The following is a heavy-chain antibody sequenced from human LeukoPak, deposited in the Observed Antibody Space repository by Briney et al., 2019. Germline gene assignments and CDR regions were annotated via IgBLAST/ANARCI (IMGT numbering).Heavy chain of an antibody. CDR3: ARRGYCSGGDCHSSAFDI. CDR1: GYSFTTYW. D-gene: IGHD2-15*01. CDR2: IYPGDSDT. V-gene: IGHV5-51*01. J-gene: IGHJ3*02. Sequence: GESLNISCKGSGYSFTTYWIAWVRQMRGKGLGWMGIIYPGDSDTRNSPSFQGQVTISADKSISTAYLQWSSLKASDTAIYYCARRGYCSGGDCHSSAFDIWGQGTMVTVSS.